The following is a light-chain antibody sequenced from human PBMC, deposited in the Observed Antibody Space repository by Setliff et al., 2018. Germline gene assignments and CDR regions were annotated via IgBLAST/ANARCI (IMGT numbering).Light chain of an antibody. J-gene: IGKJ1*01. CDR1: QSVSSSY. V-gene: IGKV3-20*01. Sequence: EIVLTQSPGTLSLSPGERATLSCRASQSVSSSYLAWYQQKPGQAPRLLIYGASRRATGIPDRFSGSGSGTEFTLTISRLVPEDFAVYYCQQYATSPRTFGQGTKVDIK. CDR2: GAS. CDR3: QQYATSPRT.